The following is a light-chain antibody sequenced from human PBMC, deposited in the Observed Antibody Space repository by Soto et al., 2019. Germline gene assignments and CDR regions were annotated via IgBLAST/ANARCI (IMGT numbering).Light chain of an antibody. CDR3: QQYNSYWWT. CDR2: KAS. J-gene: IGKJ1*01. CDR1: QSISTW. Sequence: DIQMTQSPSTLSASVGDTVTITCRASQSISTWLAWYQQKPGKAPKLLISKASNLESGVPSRFSGSGSGTEYTLTISSLQPEDFATYYCQQYNSYWWTFGQGTKVDIK. V-gene: IGKV1-5*03.